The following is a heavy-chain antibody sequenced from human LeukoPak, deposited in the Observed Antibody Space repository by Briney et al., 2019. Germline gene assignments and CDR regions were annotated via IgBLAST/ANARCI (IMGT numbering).Heavy chain of an antibody. V-gene: IGHV1-18*01. CDR3: ARRLDCSSTSCYDPFYQVNYFDY. CDR1: GYTFTSYG. D-gene: IGHD2-2*01. J-gene: IGHJ4*02. CDR2: ISAYNGNT. Sequence: ASVKVSCKASGYTFTSYGISWVRQAPGQGREWMGWISAYNGNTNYAQKLQGRVTMTTDTSTSTAYMELRSLRSDVTAMYYCARRLDCSSTSCYDPFYQVNYFDYWGQGTLVTVSS.